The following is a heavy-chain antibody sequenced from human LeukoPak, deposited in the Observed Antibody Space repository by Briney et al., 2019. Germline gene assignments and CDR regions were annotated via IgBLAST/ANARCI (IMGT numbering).Heavy chain of an antibody. CDR1: GFTFSSYG. Sequence: GGSLRLSCAASGFTFSSYGMHWVRQAPGKGLEWMAFIRYDGSNKYYADSVKGRFTISRDNSKNTLYLQMNSLRAEDTAVYYCAKAIVVVVAATLDYWGQGTLVTVSS. J-gene: IGHJ4*02. CDR2: IRYDGSNK. CDR3: AKAIVVVVAATLDY. D-gene: IGHD2-15*01. V-gene: IGHV3-30*02.